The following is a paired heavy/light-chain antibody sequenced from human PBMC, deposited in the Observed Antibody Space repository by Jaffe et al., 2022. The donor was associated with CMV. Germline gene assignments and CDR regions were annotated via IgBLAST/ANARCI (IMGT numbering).Heavy chain of an antibody. CDR2: ISSNGGST. CDR1: GFTFSSYA. D-gene: IGHD4-17*01. CDR3: VFRPGFGDYDIDY. V-gene: IGHV3-64D*06. Sequence: EVQLVESGGGLVQPGGSLRLSCSASGFTFSSYAMHWVRQAPGKGLEYVSAISSNGGSTYYADSVKGRFTISRDNSKNTLYLQMSSLRAEDTAVYYCVFRPGFGDYDIDYWGQGTLVTVSS. J-gene: IGHJ4*02.
Light chain of an antibody. Sequence: DIQMTQSPSSLSASVGDRVTITCRASQGIRNDLGWYQQKPGKAPKRLIYAASSLQSGVPSRFSGSGSGTEFTLTISSLQPEDFATYYCLQHNSYPPTFGQGTKLEIK. V-gene: IGKV1-17*01. CDR2: AAS. J-gene: IGKJ2*01. CDR1: QGIRND. CDR3: LQHNSYPPT.